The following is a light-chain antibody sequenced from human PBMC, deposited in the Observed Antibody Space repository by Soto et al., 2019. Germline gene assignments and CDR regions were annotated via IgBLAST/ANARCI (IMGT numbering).Light chain of an antibody. V-gene: IGLV1-40*01. CDR2: GNS. CDR3: QSYDSSLSAL. CDR1: SSNIGAGYD. J-gene: IGLJ3*02. Sequence: QAVVTQPPSVSGAPGQRVTISCTGSSSNIGAGYDVHWYQQLPGTAPKLLIYGNSNRPSGVPDRFSGSKSGTSASLAITGLQAEDEADYYCQSYDSSLSALFGGGTQVTVL.